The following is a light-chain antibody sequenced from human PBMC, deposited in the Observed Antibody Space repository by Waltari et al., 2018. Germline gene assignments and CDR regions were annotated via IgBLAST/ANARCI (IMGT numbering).Light chain of an antibody. V-gene: IGLV2-23*02. CDR1: TSDLGTYDV. Sequence: QSALTQTASVSGSPGQSITISCPATTSDLGTYDVVSGYQQYPGKTPKLTIYEFNKWPSGISHHFSGSKSGDTASLTISGLQADDEATYYCCSYAGGDAWVFGGGTQVTVL. J-gene: IGLJ3*02. CDR3: CSYAGGDAWV. CDR2: EFN.